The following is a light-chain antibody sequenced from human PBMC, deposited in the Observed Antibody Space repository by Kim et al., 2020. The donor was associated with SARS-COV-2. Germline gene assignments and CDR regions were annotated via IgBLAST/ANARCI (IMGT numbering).Light chain of an antibody. V-gene: IGKV3-15*01. CDR1: QSVSSN. CDR3: QQYNNWRT. J-gene: IGKJ1*01. Sequence: SVSPGERATLSCRASQSVSSNLAWYQQKPGQAPRLLIYGASTRATGIPARFSGSGSGTEFTLTISSLQSEEFAVYYCQQYNNWRTFGQGTKVDIK. CDR2: GAS.